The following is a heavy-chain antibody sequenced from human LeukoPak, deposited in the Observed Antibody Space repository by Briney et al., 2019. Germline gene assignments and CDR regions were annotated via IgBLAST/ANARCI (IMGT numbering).Heavy chain of an antibody. V-gene: IGHV4-39*01. CDR3: ARHAYDSSGYVDY. J-gene: IGHJ4*02. CDR2: IYYSGTT. CDR1: GGSLSSSSYY. D-gene: IGHD3-22*01. Sequence: SETLSLTPTVPGGSLSSSSYYWGWIRLPPGKGLEWIGSIYYSGTTYYNPSLKSRVTISVDTSKNQFSLKLGSVTAADTAVYYCARHAYDSSGYVDYWGQGTLVTVSS.